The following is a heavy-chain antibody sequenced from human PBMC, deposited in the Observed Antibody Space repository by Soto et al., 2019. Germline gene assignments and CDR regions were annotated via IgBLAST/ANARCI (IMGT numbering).Heavy chain of an antibody. CDR3: ARSDGYHFNWLDS. J-gene: IGHJ5*01. V-gene: IGHV1-8*01. CDR1: GYTFASYD. Sequence: QVQLVQSGAEVKTPGASVKVSCKASGYTFASYDMNWVRQAPGQGLEWMGWMNPNSNNTGYAQKFQGRLTMTRDIALSIAHMELSSLRNEDTAVYYCARSDGYHFNWLDSWSQGTLVTVSA. D-gene: IGHD2-21*01. CDR2: MNPNSNNT.